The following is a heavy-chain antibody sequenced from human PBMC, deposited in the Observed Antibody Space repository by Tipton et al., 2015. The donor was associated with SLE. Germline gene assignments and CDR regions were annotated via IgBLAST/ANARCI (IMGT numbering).Heavy chain of an antibody. V-gene: IGHV1-46*01. J-gene: IGHJ4*02. D-gene: IGHD3-10*01. CDR3: AREGTGSYGYYFDY. CDR2: INPTGDTT. CDR1: GYTFTRYY. Sequence: QLVQSGAEVKKPGVSVKLSCKASGYTFTRYYMHWVRQAPGQGLEWMGLINPTGDTTRYTQQFQGRITMTRDTSTTTVYMELNSLRSEDTAVYYCAREGTGSYGYYFDYWGQGALVTVSS.